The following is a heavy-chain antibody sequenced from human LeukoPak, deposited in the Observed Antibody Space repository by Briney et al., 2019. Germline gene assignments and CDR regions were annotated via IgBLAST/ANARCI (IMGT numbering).Heavy chain of an antibody. CDR1: GFTFSNSA. CDR2: LSGSGITT. V-gene: IGHV3-23*01. CDR3: AKGIYSSGWSYFDY. J-gene: IGHJ4*01. Sequence: GGSLRLSCAASGFTFSNSAMSWVRQAPGKGLEWASTLSGSGITTYYADSVKGRFTISRDNSKNTLYLQMNSLRAEDTAVYYCAKGIYSSGWSYFDYWGHGTLVTVSS. D-gene: IGHD6-19*01.